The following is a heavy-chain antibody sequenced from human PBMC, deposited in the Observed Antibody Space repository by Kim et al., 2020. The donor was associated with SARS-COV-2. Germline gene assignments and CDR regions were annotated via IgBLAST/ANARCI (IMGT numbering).Heavy chain of an antibody. V-gene: IGHV4-39*07. D-gene: IGHD2-15*01. Sequence: SETLSLTCTVSGGSISSSSYYWGWIRQPPGKGLEWIGSIYYSGSTYYNPSLKSRVTISVDTSKNQFSLKLSSVTAADTAVYYCARDPRVPYCSGGSCYPNWGQGTLVSVSS. CDR2: IYYSGST. CDR3: ARDPRVPYCSGGSCYPN. CDR1: GGSISSSSYY. J-gene: IGHJ4*02.